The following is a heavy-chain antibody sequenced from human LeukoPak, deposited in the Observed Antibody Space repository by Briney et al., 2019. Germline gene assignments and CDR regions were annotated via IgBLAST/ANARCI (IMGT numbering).Heavy chain of an antibody. CDR1: GFTFSSYA. CDR3: ARGRMKQQLPRDY. V-gene: IGHV3-30-3*01. CDR2: ISYDGSNK. Sequence: GRSLRLSCAASGFTFSSYAMHWVRQAPGKGLEWVAVISYDGSNKYYADSVKGRFTISRDNSKNTLYLQMNSLRAEDTAVYYCARGRMKQQLPRDYWGQGTLVTVSS. D-gene: IGHD6-13*01. J-gene: IGHJ4*02.